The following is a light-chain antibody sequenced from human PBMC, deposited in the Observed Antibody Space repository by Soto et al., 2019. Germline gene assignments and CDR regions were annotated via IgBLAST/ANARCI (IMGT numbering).Light chain of an antibody. V-gene: IGLV8-61*01. CDR1: SGSVSTSYY. CDR2: NIN. Sequence: QTVVTQEPSFSVSPGGTVTLTCGLSSGSVSTSYYPSWYQQTPGQAPRTLIYNINSRSSGVPDRFSGSILGTMAALTITGAQAEDESDYYCATWDDSLNAYVFGTGTKVTVL. J-gene: IGLJ1*01. CDR3: ATWDDSLNAYV.